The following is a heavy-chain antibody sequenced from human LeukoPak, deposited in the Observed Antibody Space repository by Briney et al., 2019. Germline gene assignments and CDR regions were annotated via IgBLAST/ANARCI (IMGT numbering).Heavy chain of an antibody. D-gene: IGHD3-10*01. CDR2: INIDGSST. CDR1: FSTFNKAW. Sequence: GGSLRLSCAASFSTFNKAWMNWVRQAPGKGLVWVSRINIDGSSTSYADSVKGRFTISRDNAKNTLYLQMNSLRAEDTAVYYCARDRDYYGSGPYNWFDPWGQGTLVTVSS. CDR3: ARDRDYYGSGPYNWFDP. V-gene: IGHV3-74*01. J-gene: IGHJ5*02.